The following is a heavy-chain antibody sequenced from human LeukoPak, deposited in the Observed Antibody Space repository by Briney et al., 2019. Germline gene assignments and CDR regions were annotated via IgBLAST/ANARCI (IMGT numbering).Heavy chain of an antibody. Sequence: ASVKVSCKVSGYTLTELSMHWVRQAPGKGLEWMGGFDPEDGETIYAQKFQGRVTMTEDTSTDTAYMGLSSLRSEDTAVYYCATAVDSGSYYHYYYGMDVWGQGTTVTVSS. CDR1: GYTLTELS. V-gene: IGHV1-24*01. D-gene: IGHD1-26*01. CDR3: ATAVDSGSYYHYYYGMDV. CDR2: FDPEDGET. J-gene: IGHJ6*02.